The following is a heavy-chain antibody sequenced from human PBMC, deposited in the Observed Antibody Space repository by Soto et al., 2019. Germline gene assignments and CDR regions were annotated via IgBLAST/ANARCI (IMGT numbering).Heavy chain of an antibody. V-gene: IGHV3-23*01. D-gene: IGHD3-10*01. CDR3: AKDRYGSDRKNWFDP. CDR1: GFTFSSYA. CDR2: ISGSGGST. Sequence: EVQLLESGGGSVQPGGSLRLSCAASGFTFSSYAMSWVRQAPGKGLEWVSAISGSGGSTYYADSVKGRFTISRDNSKNTLYLQMNSLRAEDTAVYYCAKDRYGSDRKNWFDPWGQGTLVTVSS. J-gene: IGHJ5*02.